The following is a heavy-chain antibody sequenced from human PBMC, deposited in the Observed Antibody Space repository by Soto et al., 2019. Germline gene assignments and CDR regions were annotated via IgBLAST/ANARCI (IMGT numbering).Heavy chain of an antibody. CDR2: IYYSGST. D-gene: IGHD3-22*01. CDR3: ARAMGVYYYDSSGYYDAFDI. J-gene: IGHJ3*02. CDR1: GGSISSGGYY. V-gene: IGHV4-31*03. Sequence: QVQLQESGPGLVKPSQTLSLTCTVSGGSISSGGYYWSWIRQHPGKGLEWIGYIYYSGSTYYNPSPKRRVTLSVDTSKNQFSLKLSSVTAADTAVYYCARAMGVYYYDSSGYYDAFDIWGQGTMVTVSS.